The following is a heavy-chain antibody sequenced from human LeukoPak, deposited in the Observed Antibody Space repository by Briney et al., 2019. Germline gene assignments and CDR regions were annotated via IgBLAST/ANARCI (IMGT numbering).Heavy chain of an antibody. CDR3: AKDDHGGSGWRDYYDY. CDR2: ISGSGGST. CDR1: GFTFSTYA. J-gene: IGHJ4*02. Sequence: PGGSLRLSCAASGFTFSTYAMSWVRQAPGKGLEWVPAISGSGGSTYYADSVKGRFTISRDNSRNTLSLQMNSLRAEDTAVYYCAKDDHGGSGWRDYYDYWGQGTLVTVSS. V-gene: IGHV3-23*01. D-gene: IGHD6-19*01.